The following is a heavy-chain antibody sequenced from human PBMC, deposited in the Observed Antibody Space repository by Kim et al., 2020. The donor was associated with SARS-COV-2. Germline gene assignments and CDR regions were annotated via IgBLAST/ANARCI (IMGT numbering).Heavy chain of an antibody. CDR3: ARQGSHGSGSYYLDY. D-gene: IGHD3-10*01. V-gene: IGHV4-39*01. Sequence: NPSLTSRVTISVDTSKNQFSLKVTSVTAADTAVYYCARQGSHGSGSYYLDYWGQGTLVTVSS. J-gene: IGHJ4*02.